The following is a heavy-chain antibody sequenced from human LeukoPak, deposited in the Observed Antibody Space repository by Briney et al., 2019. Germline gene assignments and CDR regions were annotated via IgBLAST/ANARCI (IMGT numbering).Heavy chain of an antibody. D-gene: IGHD3-10*01. CDR2: INPNSGGT. CDR3: ARSLGGSGSYVVGY. J-gene: IGHJ4*02. CDR1: GYTFTDYH. V-gene: IGHV1-2*05. Sequence: GASVKVSCKASGYTFTDYHIHRVRQAPGQGLEWMGRINPNSGGTNYAQQFQGRVTMTRDTSISTAYMELNRLTSDDTVVYYCARSLGGSGSYVVGYWGQGTQVTVSS.